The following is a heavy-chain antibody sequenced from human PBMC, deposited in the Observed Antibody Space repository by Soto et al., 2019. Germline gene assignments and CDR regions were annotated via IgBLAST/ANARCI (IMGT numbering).Heavy chain of an antibody. CDR1: GGSISSSSYY. Sequence: QLQLQESGPGLVKPSETLSLTCTVSGGSISSSSYYWGWIRQPPGKGLEWIGSIYYSGSTYYNPSLKSRVTISVDTSKNQFSLKLSSVTAADTAVYYCARQGIAVAGTRRYYYSSGYLGLVGYWGQGTLVTVSS. J-gene: IGHJ4*02. V-gene: IGHV4-39*01. CDR2: IYYSGST. CDR3: ARQGIAVAGTRRYYYSSGYLGLVGY. D-gene: IGHD6-19*01.